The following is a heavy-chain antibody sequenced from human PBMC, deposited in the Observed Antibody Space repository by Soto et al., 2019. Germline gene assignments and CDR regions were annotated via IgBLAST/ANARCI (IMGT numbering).Heavy chain of an antibody. V-gene: IGHV1-69*08. D-gene: IGHD3-16*01. CDR1: GGTFSSYT. CDR3: ARESGGEGVVTSLASWFDP. J-gene: IGHJ5*02. Sequence: QVQLVQSGAEVKKPGSSVKVSCKASGGTFSSYTISWVRQAPGQGLEWMGRIIPILGIANYAQKFQGRVTITADKSTSAAYMELSSVRSEDTAVYYCARESGGEGVVTSLASWFDPWGQGTPVTVAS. CDR2: IIPILGIA.